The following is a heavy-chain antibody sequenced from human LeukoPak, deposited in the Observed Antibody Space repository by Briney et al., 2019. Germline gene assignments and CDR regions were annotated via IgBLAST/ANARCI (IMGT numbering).Heavy chain of an antibody. CDR1: GFTFSTYA. Sequence: PGRSLRLSCAASGFTFSTYAIHWVRQAPGKGLEWVAVISFDGVNTFYADSVKGRFTISRDNSNNTVYLQMNNLRPEDTAVFYCARGQGYESYYYMDVRGKGTTVSVSS. D-gene: IGHD2-2*01. CDR2: ISFDGVNT. J-gene: IGHJ6*03. V-gene: IGHV3-30*04. CDR3: ARGQGYESYYYMDV.